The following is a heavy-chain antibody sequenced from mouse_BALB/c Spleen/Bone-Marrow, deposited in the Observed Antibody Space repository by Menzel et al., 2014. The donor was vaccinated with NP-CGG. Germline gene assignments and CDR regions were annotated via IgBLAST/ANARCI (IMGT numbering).Heavy chain of an antibody. CDR3: ARGGHVFSLDY. Sequence: GAEFVMPGASVKMSCKASGYTFTDKWMHWVKQRPGQGLEWIGAIDTSDSYINYNQKFKGKASLTVDASSSTAYMHLSSLTSDDSAVYYCARGGHVFSLDYWGQGTSVIVSS. CDR2: IDTSDSYI. D-gene: IGHD3-3*01. CDR1: GYTFTDKW. V-gene: IGHV1-69*01. J-gene: IGHJ4*01.